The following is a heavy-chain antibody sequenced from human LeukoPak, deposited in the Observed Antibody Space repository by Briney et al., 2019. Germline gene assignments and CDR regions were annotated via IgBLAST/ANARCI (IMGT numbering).Heavy chain of an antibody. CDR1: GFIFSSCG. Sequence: PGGSLRLSCAASGFIFSSCGMHWVRQAPGKGLEWVSTITTSDGNTYYADSVKGRFTVSRDNSKNTLFLQMNSLRAEDTAVYYCAKDGGLWVSAHWGDSWGRGTLVTVSS. CDR2: ITTSDGNT. J-gene: IGHJ4*02. D-gene: IGHD7-27*01. V-gene: IGHV3-23*01. CDR3: AKDGGLWVSAHWGDS.